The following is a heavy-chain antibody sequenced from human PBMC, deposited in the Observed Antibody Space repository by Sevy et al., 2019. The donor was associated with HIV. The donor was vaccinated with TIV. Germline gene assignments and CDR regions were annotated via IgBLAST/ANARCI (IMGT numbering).Heavy chain of an antibody. D-gene: IGHD3-9*01. V-gene: IGHV3-23*01. CDR3: AKDSLSDYDILTGYLLSLFDY. Sequence: GGSQRLSCAASGFTFSSYAMSWVRQAPGKGLEWVSAISGSGGSTYYADSVKGRFTISRDNSKNTLYLQMNSLRAEDTAVYYCAKDSLSDYDILTGYLLSLFDYWGQGTLVTVSS. CDR2: ISGSGGST. CDR1: GFTFSSYA. J-gene: IGHJ4*02.